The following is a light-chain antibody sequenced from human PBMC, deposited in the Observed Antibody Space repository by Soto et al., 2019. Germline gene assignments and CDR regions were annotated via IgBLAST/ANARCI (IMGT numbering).Light chain of an antibody. CDR3: LQRFT. CDR1: QDISNY. Sequence: IHMTLSPFSLSASVGDTVTLTCRASQDISNYLNCLQQKPGKAPKLLIYAASTLQTGVPSRFSGSESGTDFTITISSLQADVFAIYFCLQRFTF. CDR2: AAS. V-gene: IGKV1-39*01. J-gene: IGKJ3*01.